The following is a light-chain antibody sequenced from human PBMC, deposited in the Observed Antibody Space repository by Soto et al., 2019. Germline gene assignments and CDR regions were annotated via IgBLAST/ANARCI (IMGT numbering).Light chain of an antibody. V-gene: IGLV1-47*03. CDR1: SSNIGSNY. CDR3: AAWDDSLSALV. Sequence: QSVLTQPPSASGTPGQRVTISCSGSSSNIGSNYVYWYQQLPGTAPKLLIYRNNQRPSGVPDRSSGSKSGTSASLAISGLWSEDEADYYCAAWDDSLSALVFGGGTKLTVL. CDR2: RNN. J-gene: IGLJ2*01.